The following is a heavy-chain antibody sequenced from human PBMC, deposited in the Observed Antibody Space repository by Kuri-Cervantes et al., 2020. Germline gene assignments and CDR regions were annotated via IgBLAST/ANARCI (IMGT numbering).Heavy chain of an antibody. Sequence: LSLTCAASGFTFSSYAMHWVRQAPGKGLEWVAVISYDGSNKYYADSVKGRFTISRDNSKNTLYLQMNSLRAEDTAVYYCAKVGRDSYYYDSSGYYDRWYFDYWGQGTLVTVSS. CDR1: GFTFSSYA. J-gene: IGHJ4*02. CDR2: ISYDGSNK. V-gene: IGHV3-30-3*01. CDR3: AKVGRDSYYYDSSGYYDRWYFDY. D-gene: IGHD3-22*01.